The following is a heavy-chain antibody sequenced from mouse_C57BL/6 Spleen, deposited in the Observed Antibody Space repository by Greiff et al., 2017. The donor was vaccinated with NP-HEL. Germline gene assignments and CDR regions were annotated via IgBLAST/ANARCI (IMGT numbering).Heavy chain of an antibody. V-gene: IGHV5-9*01. CDR2: ISGGGGNT. Sequence: DVHLVESGGGLVKPGGSLKLSCAASGFTFSSYTMSWVRQTPEKRLEWVATISGGGGNTYYPDSVKGRFTISRDNAKNTLYLQMSSLRSEDTALYYCARQEKSSGSYFDYWGQGTTLTVSS. D-gene: IGHD3-2*02. J-gene: IGHJ2*01. CDR3: ARQEKSSGSYFDY. CDR1: GFTFSSYT.